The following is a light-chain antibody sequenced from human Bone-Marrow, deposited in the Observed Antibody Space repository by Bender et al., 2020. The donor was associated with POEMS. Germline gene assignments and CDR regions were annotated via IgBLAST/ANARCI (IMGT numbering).Light chain of an antibody. Sequence: QSALTQPPSVSGSPGQSVAISCTGASSDVDSYNRVSWYQQSPGTAPKLMIYEVSNRPSGVPGRFSGSKSGNTASLTISGLQDEDEADYYCSSFTNNVVLFGGGTKLTVL. CDR2: EVS. V-gene: IGLV2-18*02. J-gene: IGLJ3*02. CDR1: SSDVDSYNR. CDR3: SSFTNNVVL.